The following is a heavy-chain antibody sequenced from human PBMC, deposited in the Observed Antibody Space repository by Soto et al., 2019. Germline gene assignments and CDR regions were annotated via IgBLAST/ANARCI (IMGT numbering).Heavy chain of an antibody. Sequence: PSETLSLTCTVSGGSISSSSYYWGWIRQPPGKGLEWIGSIYYSGSTYYNPSLKSRVTISVDTSKNQFSLKLSSVTAADTAVYYCARRTLGVTWFDPWGQGTLVTVSS. CDR3: ARRTLGVTWFDP. J-gene: IGHJ5*02. CDR1: GGSISSSSYY. V-gene: IGHV4-39*01. CDR2: IYYSGST.